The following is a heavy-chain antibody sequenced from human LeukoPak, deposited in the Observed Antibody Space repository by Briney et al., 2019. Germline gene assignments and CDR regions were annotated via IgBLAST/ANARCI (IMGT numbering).Heavy chain of an antibody. D-gene: IGHD6-13*01. V-gene: IGHV3-11*01. CDR3: ATASSITAAGTFQH. J-gene: IGHJ1*01. Sequence: GGSLRLSCAASGFTFSDYYMNWIRQAPGKGLEWVSYISSSGSSIYYADSVKGRFTISRDNAKSSLYLQMTSLRAEDTAVYYCATASSITAAGTFQHWGQGTLVTVSS. CDR2: ISSSGSSI. CDR1: GFTFSDYY.